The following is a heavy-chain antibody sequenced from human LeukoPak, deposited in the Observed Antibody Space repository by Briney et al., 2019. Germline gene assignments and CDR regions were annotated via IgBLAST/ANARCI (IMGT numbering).Heavy chain of an antibody. J-gene: IGHJ4*02. CDR2: IYYSGST. Sequence: SETLPLTCTVSGGSISSSSYYWGWIRQPPGKGLESIGSIYYSGSTYYNPSLKSRVTISVDTSKNQFSLKLSSVTAADTAVYYCARDSPYPGYYDSSPLDYWGQGTLVTVSS. CDR3: ARDSPYPGYYDSSPLDY. D-gene: IGHD3-22*01. CDR1: GGSISSSSYY. V-gene: IGHV4-39*07.